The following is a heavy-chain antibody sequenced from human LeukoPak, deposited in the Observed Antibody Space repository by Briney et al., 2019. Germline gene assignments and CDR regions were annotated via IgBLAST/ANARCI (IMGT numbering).Heavy chain of an antibody. V-gene: IGHV1-18*01. J-gene: IGHJ5*02. CDR2: ISAYNGNT. D-gene: IGHD2-2*01. CDR3: ARDRYCSITKCYNWFDP. CDR1: GYTFTSYG. Sequence: ASVKVSCKASGYTFTSYGISWVRQAPGQGLEWMGWISAYNGNTNYAQKLQGRVTMTTHTSTSTAYMELRSLRSDDTAVYSCARDRYCSITKCYNWFDPWGQGTLVTLSS.